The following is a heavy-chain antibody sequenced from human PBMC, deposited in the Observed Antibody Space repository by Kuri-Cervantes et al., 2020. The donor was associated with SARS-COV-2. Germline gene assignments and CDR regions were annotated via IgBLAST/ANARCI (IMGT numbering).Heavy chain of an antibody. CDR1: GFTVSSNY. V-gene: IGHV3-49*04. J-gene: IGHJ4*02. CDR2: IRSEAYGGTT. D-gene: IGHD4-17*01. Sequence: GESLKISCAASGFTVSSNYMSWVRQAPGKGLEWVGFIRSEAYGGTTENAASVKGRFTISRDDSKSIPYLQRKSLKTEDTAVYYSARVLTVSTLLVDYWGQGTLVTVSS. CDR3: ARVLTVSTLLVDY.